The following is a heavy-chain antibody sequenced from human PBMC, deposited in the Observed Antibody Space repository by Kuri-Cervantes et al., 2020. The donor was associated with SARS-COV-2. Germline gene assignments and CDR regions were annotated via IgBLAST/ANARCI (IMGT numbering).Heavy chain of an antibody. J-gene: IGHJ4*02. CDR1: GFTFSSYG. CDR3: AILETLWLQGYFDY. V-gene: IGHV3-NL1*01. CDR2: IYSGGST. Sequence: ETLSLTCAASGFTFSSYGMHWVRQAPGKGLEWVSVIYSGGSTYYADSVKGRFTISRDNSKNTLYLQMNSLRAEDTAVYYCAILETLWLQGYFDYWGQGTLVTVSS. D-gene: IGHD3-10*01.